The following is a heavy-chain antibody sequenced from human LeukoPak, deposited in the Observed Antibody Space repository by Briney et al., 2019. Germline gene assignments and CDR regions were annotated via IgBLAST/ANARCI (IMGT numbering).Heavy chain of an antibody. CDR2: VYYSGTT. J-gene: IGHJ4*02. Sequence: SETLSLTCAVSGDSLSNGGYSWNWIRQPPGKGLEWIGCVYYSGTTIYNPSLMSRVIISADRSKKQFSLKLSSVTAADTAVYYCARGAVLRSNDYWGQGTLVTVSS. CDR1: GDSLSNGGYS. V-gene: IGHV4-30-2*01. CDR3: ARGAVLRSNDY. D-gene: IGHD4-17*01.